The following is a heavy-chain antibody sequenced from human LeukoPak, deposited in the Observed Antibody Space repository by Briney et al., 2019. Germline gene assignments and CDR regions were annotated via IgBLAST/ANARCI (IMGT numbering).Heavy chain of an antibody. Sequence: ASVKVSCKASGYTFTDYYIHWVRQAPGQGLEWLGWINPNSGGTNYAPKFQGRVTVTRITSIRTAYMELNSLTSDDTAVYYCASVYSGDDLSQLDYWGQGTLVTVSS. CDR1: GYTFTDYY. V-gene: IGHV1-2*02. CDR3: ASVYSGDDLSQLDY. J-gene: IGHJ4*02. D-gene: IGHD6-19*01. CDR2: INPNSGGT.